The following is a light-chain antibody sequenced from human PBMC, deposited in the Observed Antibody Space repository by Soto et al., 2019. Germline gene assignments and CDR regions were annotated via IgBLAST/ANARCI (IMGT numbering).Light chain of an antibody. CDR3: QQYNKWPQT. Sequence: EIVLTQSPGTLSLSPGERATLSCRASQSVSSSYLAWYQQKPGQAPRLLIYDASNRATGIPPSFTGSGSGTEFTLTISSLQSEDIAVYYCQQYNKWPQTFGQGTKVDIK. CDR1: QSVSSSY. CDR2: DAS. V-gene: IGKV3D-15*01. J-gene: IGKJ1*01.